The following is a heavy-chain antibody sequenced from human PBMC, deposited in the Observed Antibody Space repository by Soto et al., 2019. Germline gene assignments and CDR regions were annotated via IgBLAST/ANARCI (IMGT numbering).Heavy chain of an antibody. CDR2: ITAGIGNT. CDR3: ARDFGSPSSPLDY. J-gene: IGHJ4*02. CDR1: GYTITHHT. V-gene: IGHV1-3*01. Sequence: QVQLVQSGAEVKKPGASVKVSCKASGYTITHHTIHWVRQAPGQRLEWMGWITAGIGNTRYSQKFQGRLIITRDTPANTAYMELSSLRSEDTTLYYCARDFGSPSSPLDYWGQGTLVTVSS. D-gene: IGHD2-15*01.